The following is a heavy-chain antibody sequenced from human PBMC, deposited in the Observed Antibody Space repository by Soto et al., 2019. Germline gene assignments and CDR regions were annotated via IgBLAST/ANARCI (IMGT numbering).Heavy chain of an antibody. J-gene: IGHJ4*02. Sequence: ASVKVSCKASGYTFIGYYIHWVRQAPGQGLEWMGWINPNSGATNYAQKFQGRVTMTRDTSITTAYMELSRLRSDDTAVYYCARDVVSTIGDFDFWGQGTPVTVSS. CDR1: GYTFIGYY. V-gene: IGHV1-2*02. D-gene: IGHD5-12*01. CDR2: INPNSGAT. CDR3: ARDVVSTIGDFDF.